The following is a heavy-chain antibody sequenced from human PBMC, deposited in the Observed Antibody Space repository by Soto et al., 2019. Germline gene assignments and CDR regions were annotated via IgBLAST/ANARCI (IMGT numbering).Heavy chain of an antibody. Sequence: EVQLVESGGGLVQPGGSLRLSCAASGFTFSSYWMHWVRQDPGKGLVWVSYINTDGSSTSYADSVKGRFTISRDNAKNSLYLQMQSLRAEDTAVYYCARGSAVTGPKIPYSWGQGTLVTVSS. CDR1: GFTFSSYW. D-gene: IGHD6-19*01. J-gene: IGHJ4*02. CDR2: INTDGSST. V-gene: IGHV3-74*01. CDR3: ARGSAVTGPKIPYS.